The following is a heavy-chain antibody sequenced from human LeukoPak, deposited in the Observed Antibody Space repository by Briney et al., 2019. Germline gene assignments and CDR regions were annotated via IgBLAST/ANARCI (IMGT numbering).Heavy chain of an antibody. D-gene: IGHD4-17*01. J-gene: IGHJ4*02. Sequence: GGSLRLSCAASGFTFSSYSMNWVRQAPGKGLEWVSYISSSSSTIYYADSVKGRFTISRDNAKNPLYLQMNSLRAEDTAVYYCAREGGDYETAFDYWGQGTLVAVSS. CDR2: ISSSSSTI. V-gene: IGHV3-48*01. CDR1: GFTFSSYS. CDR3: AREGGDYETAFDY.